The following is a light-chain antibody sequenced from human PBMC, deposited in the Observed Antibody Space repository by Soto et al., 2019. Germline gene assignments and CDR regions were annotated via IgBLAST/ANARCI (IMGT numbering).Light chain of an antibody. CDR1: QTISSW. J-gene: IGKJ5*01. Sequence: DIQMTQSPSTLSGSVGDRVTITCRASQTISSWLAWYQQKPGKAPKLLIYKASTLKSGVPSRFSGSRSGTEYTLTISSLQPEDFATYYCQQLNSYPITFCQGTRLEI. CDR3: QQLNSYPIT. CDR2: KAS. V-gene: IGKV1-5*03.